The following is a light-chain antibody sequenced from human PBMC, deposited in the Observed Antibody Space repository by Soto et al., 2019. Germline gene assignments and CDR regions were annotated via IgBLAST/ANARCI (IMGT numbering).Light chain of an antibody. CDR2: GNN. Sequence: QLVLAQPPSASGTPGQRVTISCSGSSSNIGSNTVNWYQQLPGTAPKLLIYGNNQRPSGVPDRFSGSKSGTSASLAISGLQSEDEADYYCAAWDDSLKGRVFGGGTQLTVL. CDR3: AAWDDSLKGRV. J-gene: IGLJ3*02. CDR1: SSNIGSNT. V-gene: IGLV1-44*01.